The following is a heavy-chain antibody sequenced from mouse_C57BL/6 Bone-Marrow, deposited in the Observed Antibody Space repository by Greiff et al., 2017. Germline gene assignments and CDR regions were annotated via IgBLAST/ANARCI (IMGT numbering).Heavy chain of an antibody. D-gene: IGHD2-3*01. J-gene: IGHJ2*01. V-gene: IGHV14-4*01. Sequence: VQLQQSGAELVRPGASVKLSCTASGFNIKDAYMHWVKQRPEQGLEWIGWIDPENGDTEYASKFQGKATITADTSSNPAYLQLSSLTSEDTAVYYCTTLYDGYWGQGTTLTVSS. CDR2: IDPENGDT. CDR1: GFNIKDAY. CDR3: TTLYDGY.